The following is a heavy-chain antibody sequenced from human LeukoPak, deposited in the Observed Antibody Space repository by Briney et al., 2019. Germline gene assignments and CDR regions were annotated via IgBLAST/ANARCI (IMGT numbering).Heavy chain of an antibody. CDR2: IYYSGST. D-gene: IGHD3-9*01. CDR1: GGSISRYY. V-gene: IGHV4-59*01. CDR3: ARGTPHTYYDILTGYIWFDP. J-gene: IGHJ5*02. Sequence: SETLSLTCTVSGGSISRYYWSWIRQPPGKGLEWIGYIYYSGSTNYNPSLKSRVTISVDTSKNQFSLKLSSVTAADTAVYYCARGTPHTYYDILTGYIWFDPWGQGTLVTVSS.